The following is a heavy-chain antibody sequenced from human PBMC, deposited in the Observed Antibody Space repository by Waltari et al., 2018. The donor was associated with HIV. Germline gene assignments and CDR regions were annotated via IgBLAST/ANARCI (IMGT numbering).Heavy chain of an antibody. CDR1: GYTLQELS. V-gene: IGHV1-24*01. CDR3: ATSRRDYDSSGYYSVPNY. J-gene: IGHJ4*02. Sequence: QVQLVQSGAEVKKPGASVKVSCTVSGYTLQELSMHSVRQAPGKGLEWMGGFDPEDGETIYAQKFQGRVTMTEDTSTDTAYMELSSLRSEDTAVYYCATSRRDYDSSGYYSVPNYWGQGTLVTVSS. D-gene: IGHD3-22*01. CDR2: FDPEDGET.